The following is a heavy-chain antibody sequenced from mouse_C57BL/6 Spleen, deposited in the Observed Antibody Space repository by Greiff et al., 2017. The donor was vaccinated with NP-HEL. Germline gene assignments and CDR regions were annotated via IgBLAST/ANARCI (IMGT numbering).Heavy chain of an antibody. V-gene: IGHV7-3*01. CDR3: ARSSSYWYFDV. CDR2: IRNKANGYTT. J-gene: IGHJ1*03. Sequence: EVKLMESGGGLVQPGGSLSLSCAASGFTFTDYYMSWVRQPPGKALEWLGFIRNKANGYTTEYSASVKGRFTISRDTSQSILYLQMNALRAEDSATYYCARSSSYWYFDVWGTGTTVTVSS. D-gene: IGHD1-1*01. CDR1: GFTFTDYY.